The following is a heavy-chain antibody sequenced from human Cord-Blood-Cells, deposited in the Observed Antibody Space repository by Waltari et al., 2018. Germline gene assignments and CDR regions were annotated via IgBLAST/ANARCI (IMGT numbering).Heavy chain of an antibody. D-gene: IGHD7-27*01. CDR1: GFTFSSYW. J-gene: IGHJ4*02. CDR3: ARGLAKTGADY. CDR2: INSDGSST. Sequence: EVQLVESGGGLVQPGGSLRLSCAASGFTFSSYWMHWVRKAPGKGLVWVSRINSDGSSTSYADSVKGRFTISRDNAKNTLYLQMNSLRAEDTAVYYCARGLAKTGADYWGQGTLDTVSS. V-gene: IGHV3-74*01.